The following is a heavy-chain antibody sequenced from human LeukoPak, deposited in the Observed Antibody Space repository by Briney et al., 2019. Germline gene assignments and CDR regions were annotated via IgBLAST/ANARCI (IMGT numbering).Heavy chain of an antibody. CDR3: ARGVVRGVIITLRRGYFDY. CDR1: GGSISSSSYY. Sequence: PSETLSLTCTVSGGSISSSSYYWGWIRQPPGKGLEWIGEINHSGSTNYNPSLKSRVTISVDTSKNQFSLKLSSVTAADTAVYYCARGVVRGVIITLRRGYFDYWGQGTLVTVSS. J-gene: IGHJ4*02. V-gene: IGHV4-39*07. D-gene: IGHD3-10*01. CDR2: INHSGST.